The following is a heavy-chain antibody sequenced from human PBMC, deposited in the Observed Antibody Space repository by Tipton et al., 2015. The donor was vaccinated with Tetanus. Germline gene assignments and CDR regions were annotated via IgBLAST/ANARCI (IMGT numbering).Heavy chain of an antibody. CDR1: GFTFSSYS. V-gene: IGHV3-21*01. J-gene: IGHJ5*02. Sequence: GSLRLSCAASGFTFSSYSMNWVRQAPGKGLEWVSSISSSSSYIYYADSVKGRFTISRDNAKNSLYLQMNSLRAEDTAVYYCARGSITRDNWFDPWGQGTLVTVSS. CDR2: ISSSSSYI. D-gene: IGHD3-10*01. CDR3: ARGSITRDNWFDP.